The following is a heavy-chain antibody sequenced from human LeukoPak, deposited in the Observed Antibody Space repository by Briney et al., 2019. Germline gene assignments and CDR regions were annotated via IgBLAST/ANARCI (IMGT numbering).Heavy chain of an antibody. CDR3: AKWSGYYILTGYYGGFDY. V-gene: IGHV3-23*01. J-gene: IGHJ4*02. Sequence: PGGALRLSRAASGFTFSSYAMSWVREAPGKGLEWVSAISGSGGSTYYADSVKGRFTISRDNSKNTLYLQMTSLRAEDTSVFYGAKWSGYYILTGYYGGFDYWGQGTLVTVSS. CDR2: ISGSGGST. D-gene: IGHD3-9*01. CDR1: GFTFSSYA.